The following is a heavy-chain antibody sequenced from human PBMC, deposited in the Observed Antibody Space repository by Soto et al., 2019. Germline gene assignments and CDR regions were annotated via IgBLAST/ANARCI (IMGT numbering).Heavy chain of an antibody. V-gene: IGHV4-59*12. J-gene: IGHJ6*03. CDR2: TYYSGST. CDR1: GVSISSDY. CDR3: ARDYSMRSSSSGYYYYTDV. Sequence: PSETLFLTCTVSGVSISSDYWSWIRQPPGKVLEWIGYTYYSGSTNYTPSLKSRVTISVDTSKNQFSLKLSSVTAADTAVYYCARDYSMRSSSSGYYYYTDVWGQGTTVTVSS. D-gene: IGHD6-6*01.